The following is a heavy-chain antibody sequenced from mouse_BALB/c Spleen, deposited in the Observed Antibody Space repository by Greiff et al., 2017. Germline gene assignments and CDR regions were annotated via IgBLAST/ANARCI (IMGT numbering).Heavy chain of an antibody. Sequence: VQLQQSGPGLVQPSQSLSITCTVSGFSLTSYGVHWVRQSPGKGLEWLGVIWIGGSTDYNAAFISRLSISKDNSKSQVFFKMNSLQANDTAIYYCAVHYYGYPFAYWGQGTLFTVSA. CDR3: AVHYYGYPFAY. CDR1: GFSLTSYG. D-gene: IGHD1-2*01. V-gene: IGHV2-2*02. J-gene: IGHJ3*01. CDR2: IWIGGST.